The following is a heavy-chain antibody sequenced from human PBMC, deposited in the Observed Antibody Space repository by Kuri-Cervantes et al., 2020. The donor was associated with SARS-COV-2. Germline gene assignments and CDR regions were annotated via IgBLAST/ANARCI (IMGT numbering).Heavy chain of an antibody. Sequence: ASVKVSCKASGYTFTGYYMHWVRQAPGQGLEWMGWISPNSGGTNYAQKFQGRVTMTRDTSISTAYMELSRLRSDDTAVYYCARVMSTSSIAARPRPYYFDYWGQGTLVTVSS. J-gene: IGHJ4*02. CDR3: ARVMSTSSIAARPRPYYFDY. V-gene: IGHV1-2*02. CDR2: ISPNSGGT. CDR1: GYTFTGYY. D-gene: IGHD6-6*01.